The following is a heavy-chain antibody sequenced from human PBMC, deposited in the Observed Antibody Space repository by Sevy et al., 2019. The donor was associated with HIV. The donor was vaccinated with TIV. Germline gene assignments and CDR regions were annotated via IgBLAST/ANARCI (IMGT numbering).Heavy chain of an antibody. D-gene: IGHD1-26*01. CDR3: ANAYSGSYAHSYLYALDV. J-gene: IGHJ6*02. CDR1: GFSFSYYG. CDR2: ISHDGINE. V-gene: IGHV3-30*18. Sequence: GGSLRLSCIGSGFSFSYYGIHWVRQSPGKGLDWVALISHDGINEYYADSVKGRFTISRDKFKNTVYLEMNSLRNEDTAIYFCANAYSGSYAHSYLYALDVWGQETTVTVSS.